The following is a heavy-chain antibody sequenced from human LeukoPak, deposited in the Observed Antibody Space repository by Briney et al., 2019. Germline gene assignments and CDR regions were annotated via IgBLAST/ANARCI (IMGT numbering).Heavy chain of an antibody. CDR1: GFTFSSYE. CDR3: ARDGFGVVTYYYYMDV. Sequence: GGSLRLSCAASGFTFSSYEMNWVRQAPGKGLEWISYITSGGSTIYYADSVKGRFTISRDNAKNSLYLQMNSLRAEDTAVYYCARDGFGVVTYYYYMDVWGKGTTVTVS. J-gene: IGHJ6*03. CDR2: ITSGGSTI. D-gene: IGHD3-3*01. V-gene: IGHV3-48*03.